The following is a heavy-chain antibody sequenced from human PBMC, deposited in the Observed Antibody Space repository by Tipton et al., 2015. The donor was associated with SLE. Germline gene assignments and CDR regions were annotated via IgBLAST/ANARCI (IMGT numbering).Heavy chain of an antibody. CDR2: INHSGST. CDR1: GGSFSGYY. Sequence: GLVKPSETLSLTCAVYGGSFSGYYWSWIRQPPGKGLEWIGEINHSGSTTYNPSLKSRVAVSLDTSKRQFLLRLTSVTAADTAMYFCARGTGITDDWGQGTLVTVSS. V-gene: IGHV4-34*01. CDR3: ARGTGITDD. D-gene: IGHD1-1*01. J-gene: IGHJ4*02.